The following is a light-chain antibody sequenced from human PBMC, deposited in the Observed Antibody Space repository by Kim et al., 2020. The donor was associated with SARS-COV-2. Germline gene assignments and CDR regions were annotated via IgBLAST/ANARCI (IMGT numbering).Light chain of an antibody. Sequence: SVKLTCTLSSGHSSYAIAWHQQQPEKGPRYLMKLNSDGSHDKGDGIPDRFSGSSSGAERYLTISSLQSEDEADYYCQTWGSGIVVFGGGTQLTV. V-gene: IGLV4-69*01. CDR2: LNSDGSH. CDR1: SGHSSYA. J-gene: IGLJ2*01. CDR3: QTWGSGIVV.